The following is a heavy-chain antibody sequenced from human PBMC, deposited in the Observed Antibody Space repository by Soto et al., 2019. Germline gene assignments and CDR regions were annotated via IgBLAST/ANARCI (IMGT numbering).Heavy chain of an antibody. CDR2: ISGSGGST. Sequence: PGESLKISCAASGFTFSNYVMSWVRQAPGKGLEWVSAISGSGGSTYYADSVKGRFTISRDNSKNTLYLQMNSLRAEDTAVYYCAKTTRYGDYPDYWGQGTLVTAPQ. J-gene: IGHJ4*02. CDR3: AKTTRYGDYPDY. D-gene: IGHD4-17*01. CDR1: GFTFSNYV. V-gene: IGHV3-23*01.